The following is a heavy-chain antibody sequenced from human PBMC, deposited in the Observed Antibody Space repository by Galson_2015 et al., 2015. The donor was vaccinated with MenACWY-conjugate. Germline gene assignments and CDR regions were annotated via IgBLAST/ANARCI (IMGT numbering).Heavy chain of an antibody. CDR1: GFRFTDYW. CDR3: VRDGAYGDNDGMDV. CDR2: IHQGGSRA. D-gene: IGHD4-17*01. V-gene: IGHV3-7*03. J-gene: IGHJ6*02. Sequence: SLRLSCAASGFRFTDYWMTWVRQAPGKGLDWVANIHQGGSRAYYADSVKGRFTISRDNAKNSVFLQMSSLRPEDSAVYYCVRDGAYGDNDGMDVWGQGTTVTVSS.